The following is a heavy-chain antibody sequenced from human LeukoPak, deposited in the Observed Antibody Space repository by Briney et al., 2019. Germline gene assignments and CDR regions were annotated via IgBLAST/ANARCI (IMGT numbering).Heavy chain of an antibody. V-gene: IGHV1-18*01. Sequence: ASVKVSCKASGYTFTSYGISWVRQAPGQGLEWMGWISAYNGNTNYAQKLQGRITMTTDTSTSTAYMELRSLRSDDTAVYYCARGVIVVVNAMNYYYMDVWGKGTTVTVSS. CDR1: GYTFTSYG. D-gene: IGHD2-21*01. CDR2: ISAYNGNT. CDR3: ARGVIVVVNAMNYYYMDV. J-gene: IGHJ6*03.